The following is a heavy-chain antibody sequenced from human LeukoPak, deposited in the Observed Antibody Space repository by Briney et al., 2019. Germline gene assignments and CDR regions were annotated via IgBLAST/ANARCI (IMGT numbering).Heavy chain of an antibody. CDR1: GGSISSYY. V-gene: IGHV4-59*01. J-gene: IGHJ6*03. Sequence: PSETLSLTCTVSGGSISSYYWSWIRQPPGKGLEWIGYIYYSGSTNYNPSLKSRVTISVDTSKNQFSLKLSSVTAADTAVYYCARDRGYSNYYYMDVWGKGTTVTVSS. CDR2: IYYSGST. D-gene: IGHD4-11*01. CDR3: ARDRGYSNYYYMDV.